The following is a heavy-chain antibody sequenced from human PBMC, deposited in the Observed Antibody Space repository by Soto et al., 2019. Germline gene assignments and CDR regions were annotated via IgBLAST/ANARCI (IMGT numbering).Heavy chain of an antibody. CDR2: IWYDGSNK. CDR1: GFTFSSYG. Sequence: GGSLRLSCAASGFTFSSYGMHWVRQAPGKGLEWVAVIWYDGSNKYYADSVKGRFTISRDNSKNTLYLQMNSLGAEDTAVYYCARDGSRRYFDWLSKRYDNNWFDPWGQGTLVTVSS. CDR3: ARDGSRRYFDWLSKRYDNNWFDP. J-gene: IGHJ5*02. V-gene: IGHV3-33*01. D-gene: IGHD3-9*01.